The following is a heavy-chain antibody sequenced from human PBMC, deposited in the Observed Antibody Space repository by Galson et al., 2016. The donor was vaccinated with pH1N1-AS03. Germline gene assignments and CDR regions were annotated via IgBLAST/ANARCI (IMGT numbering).Heavy chain of an antibody. J-gene: IGHJ4*02. CDR2: IWNDGSLK. CDR1: GFTFRAFG. D-gene: IGHD2-8*02. CDR3: VTGNQTYFDY. Sequence: SLRLSCAASGFTFRAFGMHWVRQAPGKGLEWVAGIWNDGSLKKYGDSVKGRFIISRDNSNNTVSLEMNSLRAEDTAVYYCVTGNQTYFDYWGQGTLVTVSS. V-gene: IGHV3-33*01.